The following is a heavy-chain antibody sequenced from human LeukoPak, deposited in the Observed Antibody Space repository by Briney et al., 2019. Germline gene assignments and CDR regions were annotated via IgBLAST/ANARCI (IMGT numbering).Heavy chain of an antibody. CDR1: GFTVSSNY. D-gene: IGHD3-22*01. V-gene: IGHV3-66*01. CDR3: VREEYYDSSGYYSSANY. J-gene: IGHJ4*02. Sequence: GGSLRLSCAASGFTVSSNYMSWVRQAPGKGLEWVSVIYSGGSTYYADSVKGRFTISRDNSKNTLYLQMNSLRAEDTAVYYCVREEYYDSSGYYSSANYWGQGTLVTVSS. CDR2: IYSGGST.